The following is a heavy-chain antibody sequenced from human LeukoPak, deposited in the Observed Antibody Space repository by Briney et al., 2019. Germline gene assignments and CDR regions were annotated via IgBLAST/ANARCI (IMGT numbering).Heavy chain of an antibody. V-gene: IGHV4-39*01. CDR1: GGSTSNRNYY. J-gene: IGHJ4*02. CDR2: IYYSGTT. CDR3: ARYSGNPNAFGY. D-gene: IGHD1-26*01. Sequence: SETLSLTCTVSGGSTSNRNYYWGWIRQPPGKGLEWIGNIYYSGTTFYDPSLKSRLTISVDTSASQFSLRLSSVTAADTAVYYCARYSGNPNAFGYWGQGTLVTVSS.